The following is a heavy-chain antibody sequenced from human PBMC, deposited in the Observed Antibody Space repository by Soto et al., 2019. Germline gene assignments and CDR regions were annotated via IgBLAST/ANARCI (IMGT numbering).Heavy chain of an antibody. D-gene: IGHD3-9*01. V-gene: IGHV1-69*13. CDR1: GGTFSSYA. CDR2: IIPIFGTA. J-gene: IGHJ6*02. Sequence: SVKVSCKASGGTFSSYAISWVRQAPGQGLEWMGGIIPIFGTANYAQKFQGRVTITADESTSTAYMELSSLRSEDTAVYYCAIPDIYRDGSRGGYYSGMDVWGQGTTVTVSS. CDR3: AIPDIYRDGSRGGYYSGMDV.